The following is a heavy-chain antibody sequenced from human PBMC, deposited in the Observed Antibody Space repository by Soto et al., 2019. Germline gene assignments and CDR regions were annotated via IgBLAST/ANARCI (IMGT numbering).Heavy chain of an antibody. V-gene: IGHV1-69*01. J-gene: IGHJ4*02. D-gene: IGHD6-13*01. Sequence: QVQLVQSGAEVTEPGSSVKVSCKASGDLFNNHAFNWVRQAPGQGLEWMGRISPLFSTTNYAQKFQGRVTIGAYELTTIVYLEVNNLESDDTAMYYCAASSAIAAAGYFKFWGQGILVTVSP. CDR1: GDLFNNHA. CDR2: ISPLFSTT. CDR3: AASSAIAAAGYFKF.